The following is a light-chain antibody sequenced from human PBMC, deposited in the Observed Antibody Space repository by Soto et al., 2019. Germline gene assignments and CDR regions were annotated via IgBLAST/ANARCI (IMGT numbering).Light chain of an antibody. J-gene: IGLJ2*01. CDR2: SVN. CDR1: SSDIGTYNH. CDR3: SSFTRNSTPDLV. Sequence: QSVLTQPASVSGSPGQSITISCTGSSSDIGTYNHVTWYQQHPGQAPKLIIYSVNSRPSRAPSRFSGSKSGDTAFLTISGLQAEDDSDFYCSSFTRNSTPDLVFGGRTEVTVL. V-gene: IGLV2-14*01.